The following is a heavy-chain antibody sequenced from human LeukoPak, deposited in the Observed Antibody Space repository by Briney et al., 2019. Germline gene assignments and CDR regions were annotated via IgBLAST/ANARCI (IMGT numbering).Heavy chain of an antibody. CDR3: AKESRSSGWYGPDY. CDR2: ISGSGGGT. CDR1: GFTFSNYA. D-gene: IGHD6-19*01. J-gene: IGHJ4*02. V-gene: IGHV3-23*01. Sequence: GGSLRLSCAASGFTFSNYAMSWVRQAPGKGLEWVSGISGSGGGTHYADSVKGRLIISRDNSKNTLYLQMNSLRAEDTAVYYCAKESRSSGWYGPDYWGQGTLVTVSS.